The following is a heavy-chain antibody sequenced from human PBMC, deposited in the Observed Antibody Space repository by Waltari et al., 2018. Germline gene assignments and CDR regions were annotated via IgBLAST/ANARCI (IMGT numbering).Heavy chain of an antibody. CDR3: ARGLSAGYYLG. CDR1: GGSISSYY. J-gene: IGHJ4*02. CDR2: IYYSGST. Sequence: QVQLQESGPGLVKPSETLSLTCTVSGGSISSYYWSWIRQPPGKGLEWTGYIYYSGSTNYNPSLKSRVTISVDTSKNQFSLKLSSVTAADTAVYYCARGLSAGYYLGWGQGTLVTVSS. V-gene: IGHV4-59*01. D-gene: IGHD3-16*01.